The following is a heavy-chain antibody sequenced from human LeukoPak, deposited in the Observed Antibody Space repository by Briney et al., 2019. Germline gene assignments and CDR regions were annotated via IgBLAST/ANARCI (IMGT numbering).Heavy chain of an antibody. V-gene: IGHV3-30*02. CDR2: IRYDGSNK. J-gene: IGHJ2*01. CDR1: GFILSTYG. CDR3: AKDNYDSSGYGAWYFDL. Sequence: GGSLRLSCAASGFILSTYGMHWVRQAPGKGLEWVAFIRYDGSNKYYADSVKGRFTISRDNSKNTLYLQMNSLRAEDTAVYYCAKDNYDSSGYGAWYFDLWGRGTLVTVSS. D-gene: IGHD3-22*01.